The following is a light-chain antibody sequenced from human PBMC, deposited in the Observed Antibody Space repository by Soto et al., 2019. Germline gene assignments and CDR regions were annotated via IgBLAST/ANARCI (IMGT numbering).Light chain of an antibody. J-gene: IGKJ1*01. Sequence: EIVLTQSPGFLSLSPGERATLSCRASQSVDSSFFAWYQLKPGQAPRLLIYGASNRAAGIPDRGSGSGSGTDFSVTISRLEPEGFAVYYCQQYVSSVTFGQWTKVEIK. CDR1: QSVDSSF. CDR3: QQYVSSVT. V-gene: IGKV3-20*01. CDR2: GAS.